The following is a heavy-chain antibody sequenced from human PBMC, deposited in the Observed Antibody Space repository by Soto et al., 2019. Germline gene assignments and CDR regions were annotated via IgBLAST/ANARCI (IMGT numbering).Heavy chain of an antibody. CDR3: AREPPTCGSDCYFLDY. V-gene: IGHV3-64*01. J-gene: IGHJ4*02. CDR2: ISNNGGST. D-gene: IGHD2-21*02. Sequence: EVQLVESGGGLVQPGGSLRLSCAASGFTFSSYAMHWVRQAPGKGLEYVSVISNNGGSTYYANSVKGRFTISRDNSKNTLYLQMGSLKTEDPGVYYCAREPPTCGSDCYFLDYWGQGTLVIVSS. CDR1: GFTFSSYA.